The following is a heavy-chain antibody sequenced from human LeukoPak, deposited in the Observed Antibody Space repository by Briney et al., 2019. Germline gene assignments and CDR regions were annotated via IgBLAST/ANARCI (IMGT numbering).Heavy chain of an antibody. CDR2: IYPGDSDT. D-gene: IGHD3-22*01. Sequence: PGESLKISCKGSGYSFTSYWIGWVRQMPGKGLECMGIIYPGDSDTRYSPSFQGQVTISADKSISTAYLQWSSLKASDTDMYYCARLYDSSGYFYFDYWGQGTLVTVSS. J-gene: IGHJ4*02. CDR1: GYSFTSYW. V-gene: IGHV5-51*01. CDR3: ARLYDSSGYFYFDY.